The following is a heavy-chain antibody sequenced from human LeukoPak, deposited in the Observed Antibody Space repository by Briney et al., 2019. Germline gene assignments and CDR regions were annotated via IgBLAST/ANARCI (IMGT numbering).Heavy chain of an antibody. CDR2: IRPTSTTI. CDR1: GFNFSDYY. J-gene: IGHJ4*02. Sequence: PGGSLRLSCAVSGFNFSDYYMAWIRQAPGKGLEWVSYIRPTSTTIYYAGSVKVRFTISRDNTKNSLFLQMNRLRVEDTAVYYCARYGMTTRKGDYWGQGTLVTVSS. D-gene: IGHD3-10*01. CDR3: ARYGMTTRKGDY. V-gene: IGHV3-11*04.